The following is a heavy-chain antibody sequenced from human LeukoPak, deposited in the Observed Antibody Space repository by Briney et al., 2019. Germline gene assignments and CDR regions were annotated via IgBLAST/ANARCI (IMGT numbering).Heavy chain of an antibody. CDR1: GGSISSYY. Sequence: SETLSLTCTVSGGSISSYYWSWIRQPPGKGLEWIGYIYYSGSTNYNPSLKSRVTISVDTSKNQFSLKLSSVTAADTAVYYCARSKVTTEYYFDYWGQGIMVTVSS. CDR2: IYYSGST. D-gene: IGHD4-17*01. V-gene: IGHV4-59*01. CDR3: ARSKVTTEYYFDY. J-gene: IGHJ4*02.